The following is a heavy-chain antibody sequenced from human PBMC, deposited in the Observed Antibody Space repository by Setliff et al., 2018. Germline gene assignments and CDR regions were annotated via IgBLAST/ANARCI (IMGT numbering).Heavy chain of an antibody. D-gene: IGHD3-3*01. J-gene: IGHJ4*02. CDR3: ASHPRVTIFGVVAFDY. Sequence: SKTLSLTCTVSGGPINSDRYYWGWIRQPPGKGLEWIGSMYSSGSTYYNPSLKSRVTISVDTSQNQFSLKLSSVTAADTAAYYCASHPRVTIFGVVAFDYWGQGILVTVSS. CDR2: MYSSGST. CDR1: GGPINSDRYY. V-gene: IGHV4-39*01.